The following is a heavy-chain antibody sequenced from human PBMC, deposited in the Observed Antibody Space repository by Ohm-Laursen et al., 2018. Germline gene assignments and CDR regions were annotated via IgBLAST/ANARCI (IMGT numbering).Heavy chain of an antibody. CDR3: ARAVRYQLLSDP. Sequence: EASVKVSCKASGYTFTSYDIIWVRQASGHGPEWMGWMNPNSHNTGYARKFRGRVSMTSDSSISTAYMELYSLTSEDTATYYCARAVRYQLLSDPWGQGTLVTVSS. J-gene: IGHJ5*02. CDR2: MNPNSHNT. V-gene: IGHV1-8*01. D-gene: IGHD4-23*01. CDR1: GYTFTSYD.